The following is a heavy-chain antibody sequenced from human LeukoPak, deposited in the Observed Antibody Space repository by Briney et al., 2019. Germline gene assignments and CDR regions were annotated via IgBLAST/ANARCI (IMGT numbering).Heavy chain of an antibody. D-gene: IGHD3-22*01. V-gene: IGHV1-18*01. Sequence: ASVTVSCTASGYTFTSYDINWVRQATGQGLEWMGWISPYTGDPNYPQNLQGRVIMTTDTSTSTAYMELRSLRSDDTAVYYCARTPTGHYGSSGYFPYYFDYWGQGTLVTASS. J-gene: IGHJ4*02. CDR2: ISPYTGDP. CDR1: GYTFTSYD. CDR3: ARTPTGHYGSSGYFPYYFDY.